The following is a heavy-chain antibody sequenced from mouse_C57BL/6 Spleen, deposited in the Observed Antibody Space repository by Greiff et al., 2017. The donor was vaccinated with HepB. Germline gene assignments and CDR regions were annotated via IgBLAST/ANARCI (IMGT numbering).Heavy chain of an antibody. Sequence: DVQLQESGPGLVKPSQSLSLTCSVTGYSITSGYYWNWIRQFPGNKLEWMGYISYDGSNNYNPSLKNRISITRDTSKNQFFLKLNSVTTEDTATYDCAREDGTTEGYFDVWGTGTTVTVSS. CDR3: AREDGTTEGYFDV. D-gene: IGHD1-1*01. J-gene: IGHJ1*03. V-gene: IGHV3-6*01. CDR2: ISYDGSN. CDR1: GYSITSGYY.